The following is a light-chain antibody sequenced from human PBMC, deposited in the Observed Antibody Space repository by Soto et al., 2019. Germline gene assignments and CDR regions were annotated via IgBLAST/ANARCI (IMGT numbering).Light chain of an antibody. CDR3: QQYGSPPPIT. Sequence: EIVLTQSPGTLSLSPGERATLSCRASQSVSNNYLAWYQQKPGQAPRLFIYGASNRATGIPDRFSGSGSGTDFALTISRLEPEDFAVYYCQQYGSPPPITFGQGTRLEIK. V-gene: IGKV3-20*01. CDR2: GAS. CDR1: QSVSNNY. J-gene: IGKJ5*01.